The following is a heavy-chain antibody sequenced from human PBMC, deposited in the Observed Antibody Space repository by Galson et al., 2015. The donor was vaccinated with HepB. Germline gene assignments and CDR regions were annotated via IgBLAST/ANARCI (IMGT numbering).Heavy chain of an antibody. CDR3: ARSYYGGNSPFDY. CDR2: INPNSGGT. V-gene: IGHV1-2*04. Sequence: SCKASGYTFTGYYMHWVRQAPGQGLEWMGWINPNSGGTNYAQKFQGWVTMTRDTSISTAYMELSRLRSDDTAVYYCARSYYGGNSPFDYWGQGTLVTVSS. D-gene: IGHD4-23*01. J-gene: IGHJ4*02. CDR1: GYTFTGYY.